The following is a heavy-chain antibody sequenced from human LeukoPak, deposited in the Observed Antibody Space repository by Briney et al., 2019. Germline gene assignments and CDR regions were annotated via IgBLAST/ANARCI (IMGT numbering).Heavy chain of an antibody. D-gene: IGHD6-13*01. J-gene: IGHJ5*02. CDR3: ARGRMGSSSSHNWFDP. CDR1: GGSISSGGYY. Sequence: ASETLSLTCTVSGGSISSGGYYWSWIRQHPGKGLEWIGYIYYSGSTYYNPSLKSRVTISVDTSKNQFSLKLSSVTAADTAVYYCARGRMGSSSSHNWFDPWGQGTLVTVSS. CDR2: IYYSGST. V-gene: IGHV4-31*03.